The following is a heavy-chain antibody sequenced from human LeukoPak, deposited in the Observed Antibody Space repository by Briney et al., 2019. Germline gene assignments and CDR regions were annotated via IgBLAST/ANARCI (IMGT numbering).Heavy chain of an antibody. CDR1: GFTFSSYW. CDR2: IKQDGSEK. CDR3: AREGYYYDSSDAFDI. Sequence: SGGSLRLSCAASGFTFSSYWMSWVRQAPGKGLEWVANIKQDGSEKYYVDSVKGRFTIPRDNAKNSLYLQMNSLRAEDTAVYYCAREGYYYDSSDAFDIWGQGTMVTVSS. J-gene: IGHJ3*02. V-gene: IGHV3-7*01. D-gene: IGHD3-22*01.